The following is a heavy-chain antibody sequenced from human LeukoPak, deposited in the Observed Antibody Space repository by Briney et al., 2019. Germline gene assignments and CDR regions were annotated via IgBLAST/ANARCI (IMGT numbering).Heavy chain of an antibody. J-gene: IGHJ4*02. CDR3: AADSSGFSHFDY. CDR2: INHSGST. CDR1: GGSFSGYY. D-gene: IGHD3-22*01. Sequence: PSETLSLTCAVYGGSFSGYYWSWIRQPSGKGLEWIGEINHSGSTNYNPSLKSRVTISVDTSKNQFSLKLSSVTAADTAVYYCAADSSGFSHFDYWGQGTLVTVSS. V-gene: IGHV4-34*01.